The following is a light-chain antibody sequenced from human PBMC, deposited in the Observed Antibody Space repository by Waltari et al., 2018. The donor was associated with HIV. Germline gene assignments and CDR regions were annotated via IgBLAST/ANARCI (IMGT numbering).Light chain of an antibody. J-gene: IGLJ2*01. V-gene: IGLV1-40*01. CDR2: GNS. CDR1: SSNIGAGYD. Sequence: QSVLTQPPSVSGAPGQRVTISCTGSSSNIGAGYDVHWYQQLPGTAPKLLIYGNSKRPSGVPDRLAGSKSGASASRAITGLRAEDEADYYGQSYDSSLSAPVVFGGGTKLTVL. CDR3: QSYDSSLSAPVV.